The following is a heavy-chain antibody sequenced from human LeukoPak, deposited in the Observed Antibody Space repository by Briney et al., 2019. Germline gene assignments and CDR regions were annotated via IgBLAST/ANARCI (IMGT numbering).Heavy chain of an antibody. Sequence: SETLSLTCAVYGGSFSGYYWSWIRQPPGKGLEWIGEINHSGSTNYNPSLKSRVTISVDTSKNRFSLKLSSVTAADTAVYYCARAGYYDILTGYYNVIDYWGQGTLVTVSS. CDR3: ARAGYYDILTGYYNVIDY. V-gene: IGHV4-34*01. J-gene: IGHJ4*02. CDR2: INHSGST. D-gene: IGHD3-9*01. CDR1: GGSFSGYY.